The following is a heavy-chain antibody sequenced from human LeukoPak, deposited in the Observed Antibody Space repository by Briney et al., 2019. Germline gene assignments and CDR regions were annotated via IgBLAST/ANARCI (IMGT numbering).Heavy chain of an antibody. CDR2: ISGSGGST. CDR1: GFTFSSHP. D-gene: IGHD4-17*01. V-gene: IGHV3-23*01. J-gene: IGHJ4*02. Sequence: GGSLRLSRAATGFTFSSHPMSWVRQAPGKGLEWVSAISGSGGSTYYADSVKGRLTIPRDNSKNTLHLQMNSLGAEDTAVYYCAIRYGDNYWGQGALVTVSS. CDR3: AIRYGDNY.